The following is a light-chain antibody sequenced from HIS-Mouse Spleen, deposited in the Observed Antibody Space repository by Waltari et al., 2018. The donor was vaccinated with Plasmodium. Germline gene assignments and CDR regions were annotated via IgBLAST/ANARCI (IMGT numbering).Light chain of an antibody. CDR2: DAS. V-gene: IGKV1-33*01. CDR1: QDISNY. J-gene: IGKJ3*01. Sequence: DIQMTQSPSSLSASVGHRVTITCQASQDISNYLNWYHQKPGKAPKLLIYDASNLETGVPSRFSGSGSGTDFTFTISSLQPEDIATYYCQQYDNLPPLFTFGPGTKVDIK. CDR3: QQYDNLPPLFT.